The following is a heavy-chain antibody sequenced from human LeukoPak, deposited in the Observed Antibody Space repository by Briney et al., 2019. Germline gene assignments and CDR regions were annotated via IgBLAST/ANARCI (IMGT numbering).Heavy chain of an antibody. D-gene: IGHD4/OR15-4a*01. V-gene: IGHV3-48*01. CDR3: VKESGFMVAPNSAFDI. J-gene: IGHJ3*02. CDR2: ISTSSSTI. Sequence: GGSLRLSCAASGFTFSSYGMNWVRQAPGKGLEWVSYISTSSSTIYYADSVKGRFTISRDNSKNTLYLQMSSLRAEDTAVYYCVKESGFMVAPNSAFDIWGQGTMVTVSS. CDR1: GFTFSSYG.